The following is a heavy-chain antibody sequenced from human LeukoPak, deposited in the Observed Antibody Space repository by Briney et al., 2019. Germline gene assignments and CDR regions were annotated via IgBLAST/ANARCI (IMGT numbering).Heavy chain of an antibody. D-gene: IGHD2-8*02. CDR2: IKQDGSEK. V-gene: IGHV3-7*02. CDR3: TGAFG. Sequence: GGSLRLSCAASGFTFSRFWMNWVRQAPGRGLEWVANIKQDGSEKYYVDSVKGRFTISRDNAKNSLYLQMNSLRAEDTAVYYCTGAFGWGQGTMVTVSS. CDR1: GFTFSRFW. J-gene: IGHJ3*01.